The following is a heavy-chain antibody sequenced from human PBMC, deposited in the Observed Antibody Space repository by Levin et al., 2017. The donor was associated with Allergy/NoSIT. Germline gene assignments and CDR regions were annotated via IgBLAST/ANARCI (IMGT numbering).Heavy chain of an antibody. CDR1: GYTFSDYI. CDR2: INTNTGNP. Sequence: ASVKVSCKASGYTFSDYIMNWVRQAPGHGLQWVGWINTNTGNPMYAQGFTGRFVFSLDTSVSTAYLQISSLKAEDTAVYYCARDKGLRQQGMFDVWGQGTLVTVSS. CDR3: ARDKGLRQQGMFDV. V-gene: IGHV7-4-1*02. J-gene: IGHJ4*02. D-gene: IGHD6-13*01.